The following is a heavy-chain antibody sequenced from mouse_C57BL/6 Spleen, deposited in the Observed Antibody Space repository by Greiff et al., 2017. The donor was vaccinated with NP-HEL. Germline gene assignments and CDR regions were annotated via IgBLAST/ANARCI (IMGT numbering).Heavy chain of an antibody. Sequence: VQLQQSGPELVKPGASVKISCKASGYSFTGYYMNWVKQSPEKSLEWIGEINPSTGGTTYNQKFKAKATLTVDKSSSTAYMQLKCLTSEDSAVYYCARMCYYGSSYGYYAMDYWGQGTSVTVSS. CDR1: GYSFTGYY. J-gene: IGHJ4*01. D-gene: IGHD1-1*01. CDR2: INPSTGGT. CDR3: ARMCYYGSSYGYYAMDY. V-gene: IGHV1-42*01.